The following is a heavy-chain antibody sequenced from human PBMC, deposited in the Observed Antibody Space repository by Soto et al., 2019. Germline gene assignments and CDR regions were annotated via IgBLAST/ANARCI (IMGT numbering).Heavy chain of an antibody. CDR3: ARVGWQQLGDAFDI. CDR2: RSAYNCNT. J-gene: IGHJ3*02. D-gene: IGHD6-13*01. CDR1: GYTXNSYG. V-gene: IGHV1-18*01. Sequence: SXKISCKASGYTXNSYGIRLVRQAPGQGLEWMGWRSAYNCNTNYEQKLQGRVTMTTDTSTSTAYMELRSLRPDDTAVYYCARVGWQQLGDAFDIWGQGTMVTVSS.